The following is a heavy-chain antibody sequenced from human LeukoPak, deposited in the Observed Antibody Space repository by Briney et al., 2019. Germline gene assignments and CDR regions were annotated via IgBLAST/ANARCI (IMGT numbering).Heavy chain of an antibody. CDR1: GYTFTSYY. J-gene: IGHJ5*02. CDR2: INPSGGST. Sequence: ASVQVTCMSSGYTFTSYYMHWVRQAGSRGVEWMGIINPSGGSTSYAQKFQGRVTMTRDTSTSTVYMELSSLRSEDRAVYYCARDLGDIAMPSNWFDPWGEGTLVTVSS. CDR3: ARDLGDIAMPSNWFDP. V-gene: IGHV1-46*01. D-gene: IGHD5-18*01.